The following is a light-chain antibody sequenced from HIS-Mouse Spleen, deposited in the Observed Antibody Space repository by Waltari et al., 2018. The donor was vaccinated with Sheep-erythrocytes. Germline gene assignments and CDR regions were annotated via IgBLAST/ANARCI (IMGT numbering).Light chain of an antibody. CDR2: EVS. J-gene: IGLJ3*02. Sequence: QSALTQPPSASGSPGQSVTISCTGTSSDVGGYNYVSWYQQHPGKAPNLMIYEVSKRPSGVPGRFSASKSGNTASLTVSGLQAEDEADYYCSSYAGSNNWVFGGGTKLTVL. CDR1: SSDVGGYNY. V-gene: IGLV2-8*01. CDR3: SSYAGSNNWV.